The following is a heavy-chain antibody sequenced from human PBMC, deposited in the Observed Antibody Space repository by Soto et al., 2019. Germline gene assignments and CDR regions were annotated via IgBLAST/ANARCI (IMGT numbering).Heavy chain of an antibody. J-gene: IGHJ4*02. CDR2: INAGNGNT. CDR3: ARVLPPAYY. CDR1: GHTFTCNA. Sequence: KRSCKAPGHTFTCNATRWARQAPGQRLEWMGWINAGNGNTKYSQKFQGRVTITRDTSASTAYMELSSLRSEDTAVYYGARVLPPAYYCGQGTVVTVSS. V-gene: IGHV1-3*01.